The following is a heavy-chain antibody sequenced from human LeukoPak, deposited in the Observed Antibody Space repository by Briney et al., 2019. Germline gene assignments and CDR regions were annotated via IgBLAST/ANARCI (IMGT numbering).Heavy chain of an antibody. CDR3: ARDVGITVADSFDP. CDR1: GYTFTSYD. CDR2: MNPNSGDT. D-gene: IGHD6-13*01. Sequence: ASVKVSCKASGYTFTSYDVHWVRQATGQGLEWMGWMNPNSGDTGHAQKFQGRVTMTTDTSTSTVYMEVRGLRSDDTAMYYCARDVGITVADSFDPWGQGTLVTVSS. V-gene: IGHV1-8*01. J-gene: IGHJ5*02.